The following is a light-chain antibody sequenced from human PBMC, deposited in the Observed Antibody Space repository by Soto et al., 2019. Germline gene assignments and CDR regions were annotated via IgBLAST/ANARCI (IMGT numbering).Light chain of an antibody. CDR2: DVS. J-gene: IGLJ1*01. Sequence: QSALTQPASVSGSPGQSITISCTGTSSDVGGYNYVSWYQQHPGKAPKLRIYDVSNLPSGVSNRFSGSKSGNTASLTISGLQAEDEADYYCSSYTSSSTYVFGTGTKLTVL. CDR3: SSYTSSSTYV. CDR1: SSDVGGYNY. V-gene: IGLV2-14*01.